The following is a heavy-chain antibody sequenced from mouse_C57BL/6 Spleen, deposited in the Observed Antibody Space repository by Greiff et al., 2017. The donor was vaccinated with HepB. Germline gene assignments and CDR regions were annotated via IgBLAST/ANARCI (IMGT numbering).Heavy chain of an antibody. CDR2: IHPTSSST. Sequence: QVQLQQPGAELVKPGASVKLSCKASGYTFTSYWMHWVKQRPGQGLEWIGMIHPTSSSTNYNEKFKGKSTLTVDKSSSTAYMQLSSLTSEDSAVYYCARDHGSSSYYSMDYWGQGTSVTVSS. CDR3: ARDHGSSSYYSMDY. V-gene: IGHV1-64*01. J-gene: IGHJ4*01. CDR1: GYTFTSYW. D-gene: IGHD1-1*01.